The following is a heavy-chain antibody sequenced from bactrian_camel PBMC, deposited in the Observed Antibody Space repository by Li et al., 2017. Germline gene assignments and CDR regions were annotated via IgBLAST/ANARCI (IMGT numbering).Heavy chain of an antibody. D-gene: IGHD2*01. CDR3: VVVPFAKCGGWEHTSPAFGY. CDR2: INIGDGRP. J-gene: IGHJ6*01. V-gene: IGHV3S40*01. CDR1: GLTFRAFD. Sequence: VQLVESGGDLVQPGGSLTLTCTVSGLTFRAFDMSWVRQAPGKGLEWISTINIGDGRPTYADSVKGRFTISGDNAKATVYLQMNSLKPEDTAMYYCVVVPFAKCGGWEHTSPAFGYWARGPRSPSP.